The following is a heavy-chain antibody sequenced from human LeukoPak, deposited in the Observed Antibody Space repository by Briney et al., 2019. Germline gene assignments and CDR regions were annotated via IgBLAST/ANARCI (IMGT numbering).Heavy chain of an antibody. CDR2: IIPILGIA. CDR3: ARDALTLQDIVVVPAAISFYYYGMDV. V-gene: IGHV1-69*04. J-gene: IGHJ6*02. CDR1: GGTFSSYA. Sequence: SVKVSCKASGGTFSSYAISWVRQAPGQGLEWMGRIIPILGIANYAQKFQGRVTITADKSTSTAYMELSSLRSEDTAVYYCARDALTLQDIVVVPAAISFYYYGMDVWGQGTTVTVSS. D-gene: IGHD2-2*02.